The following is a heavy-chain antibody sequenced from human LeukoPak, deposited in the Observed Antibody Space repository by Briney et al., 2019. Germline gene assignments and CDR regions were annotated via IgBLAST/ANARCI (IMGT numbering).Heavy chain of an antibody. D-gene: IGHD6-13*01. CDR2: INVSGGGT. J-gene: IGHJ5*02. Sequence: GASVKVSCKASGYTFTRYYIHWVRQAPGQGLEWMGIINVSGGGTTYAQKFQGRVTMTSDTSTGTVYMELSGLRSEDTAVYYCARGDSSSPNRFDLWGQGTLVTVSS. V-gene: IGHV1-46*01. CDR3: ARGDSSSPNRFDL. CDR1: GYTFTRYY.